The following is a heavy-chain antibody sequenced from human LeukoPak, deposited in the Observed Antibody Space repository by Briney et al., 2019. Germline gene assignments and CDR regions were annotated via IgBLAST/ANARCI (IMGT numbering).Heavy chain of an antibody. J-gene: IGHJ6*03. V-gene: IGHV4-59*01. Sequence: SETLSLTCTVSGGSISSYYWSWIRQPPGKGLECIGYIYYSGSTNYSPSLKSRVTISVDTSKNQFSLKLSSVTAADTAVYYCARTGEYCSSTSCSGYYMDVWGKGTTVTVSS. CDR2: IYYSGST. CDR1: GGSISSYY. CDR3: ARTGEYCSSTSCSGYYMDV. D-gene: IGHD2-2*01.